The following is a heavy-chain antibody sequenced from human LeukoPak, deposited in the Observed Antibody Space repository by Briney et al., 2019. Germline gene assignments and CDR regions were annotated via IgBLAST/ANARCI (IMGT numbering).Heavy chain of an antibody. CDR1: GFSLRTSGGG. V-gene: IGHV2-5*01. Sequence: SGPTVFHPTPTLTLTCTFSGFSLRTSGGGVGWIRQPPGKALEWLTLIYWCDDKIYSPSLKRRLIITNDTYKNQVVLTMTNMDPVDTATYYCARTPPGYDSSGYDYFDYWGQGTLVTVSS. D-gene: IGHD3-22*01. CDR3: ARTPPGYDSSGYDYFDY. CDR2: IYWCDDK. J-gene: IGHJ4*02.